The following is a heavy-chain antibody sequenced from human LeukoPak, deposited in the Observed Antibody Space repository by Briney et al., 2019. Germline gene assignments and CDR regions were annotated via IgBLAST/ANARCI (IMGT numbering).Heavy chain of an antibody. CDR3: AKIFGGNYYYYYMDV. CDR2: ISGSGGST. V-gene: IGHV3-23*01. J-gene: IGHJ6*03. CDR1: GFTFSGYA. Sequence: GGSLRLSCAASGFTFSGYAMSWVRQAPGKGLEWVSAISGSGGSTYYADSVKGRFTISRDNSKNTLYLQMNSLRAEDTAVYYCAKIFGGNYYYYYMDVWGKGTTVTVSS. D-gene: IGHD2-15*01.